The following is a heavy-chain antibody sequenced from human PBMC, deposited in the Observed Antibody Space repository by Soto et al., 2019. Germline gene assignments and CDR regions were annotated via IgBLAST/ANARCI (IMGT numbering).Heavy chain of an antibody. D-gene: IGHD2-8*01. CDR3: ARETPDCTNGVCYRFDP. CDR2: IVPNVGTT. CDR1: GGTFSSFINYP. J-gene: IGHJ5*02. Sequence: GASVKVSCKSSGGTFSSFINYPINWVRQAPGQGLEWMGGIVPNVGTTNYAQKFRGKVTMTTDTSTSTAYMELSRLRSDDTAVYYCARETPDCTNGVCYRFDPWGQGTLVTVSS. V-gene: IGHV1-69*05.